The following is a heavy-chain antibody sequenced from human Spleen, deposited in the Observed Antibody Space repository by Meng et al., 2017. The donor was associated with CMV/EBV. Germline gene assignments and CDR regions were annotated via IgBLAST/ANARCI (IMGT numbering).Heavy chain of an antibody. V-gene: IGHV4-34*01. CDR1: GGSFSGYY. CDR3: ARVKPYYYGMDV. Sequence: TCAVYGGSFSGYYWSWIRQPPGKGLEWIGEINHSGSTNYNPSLKSRVTISVDTSKNQFSLKLSSVTAADTAVYYCARVKPYYYGMDVWGQGTMVTVSS. J-gene: IGHJ6*02. CDR2: INHSGST.